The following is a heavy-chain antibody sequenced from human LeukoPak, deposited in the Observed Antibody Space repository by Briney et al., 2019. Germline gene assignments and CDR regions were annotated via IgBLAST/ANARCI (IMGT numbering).Heavy chain of an antibody. J-gene: IGHJ6*03. CDR2: VYYSGNT. V-gene: IGHV4-39*07. Sequence: PSETLSLTCTVSGGSISSSTDYWGWIRQPPGKGLEWIGNVYYSGNTYYNPSLTSRVTISVDTSKNQFSLKLSSVTAADTAVYYCARMPGYSYYYMDVWGKGTTVTVSS. CDR1: GGSISSSTDY. CDR3: ARMPGYSYYYMDV. D-gene: IGHD5-18*01.